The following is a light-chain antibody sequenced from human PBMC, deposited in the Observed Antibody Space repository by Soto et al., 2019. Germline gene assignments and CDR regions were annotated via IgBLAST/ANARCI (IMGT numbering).Light chain of an antibody. CDR1: QSVSSN. CDR2: DAS. J-gene: IGKJ1*01. V-gene: IGKV3-20*01. Sequence: EIVMTQSPATLSVSPGERATLSCRASQSVSSNLAWYQQTPGQAPRLLIYDASSRATGIPDRFSGSGSGTEFTLTISRLEPEDFAVYYCQQYGSSSWTFGQGTKVDIK. CDR3: QQYGSSSWT.